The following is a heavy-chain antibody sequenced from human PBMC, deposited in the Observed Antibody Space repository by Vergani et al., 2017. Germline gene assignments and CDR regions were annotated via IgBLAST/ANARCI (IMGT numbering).Heavy chain of an antibody. J-gene: IGHJ6*02. CDR1: GFTFSDHY. V-gene: IGHV3-11*04. CDR3: ARGTDTGSSVSYNYYAMDV. D-gene: IGHD3-9*01. CDR2: MSSGDSI. Sequence: QVQLVESGGGLVKPGGSLRLFCAASGFTFSDHYMSWVRQAPGKGLEWISYMSSGDSIYYADSVKGRFTVSRDNTKNTLYLQMNSLRAEDTAVYYCARGTDTGSSVSYNYYAMDVWGQGTTVSVSS.